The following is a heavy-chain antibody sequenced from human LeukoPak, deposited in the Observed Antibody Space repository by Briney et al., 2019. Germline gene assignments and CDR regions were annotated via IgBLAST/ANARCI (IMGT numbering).Heavy chain of an antibody. CDR1: GFTFSSYW. CDR2: IKQDGSVK. V-gene: IGHV3-7*01. J-gene: IGHJ4*02. CDR3: ARDGGSRAGDGYNSVDY. D-gene: IGHD5-24*01. Sequence: GGSLRLSCAASGFTFSSYWMSWVRQAPGKALEWVANIKQDGSVKYYVDSGKGRFTISRDNAKNSLYLQMNSLRAEDTTVYYCARDGGSRAGDGYNSVDYWGQGTLVTVSS.